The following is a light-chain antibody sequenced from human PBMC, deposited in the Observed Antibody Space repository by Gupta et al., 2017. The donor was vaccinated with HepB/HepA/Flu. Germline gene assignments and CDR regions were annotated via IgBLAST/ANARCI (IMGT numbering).Light chain of an antibody. V-gene: IGKV1-39*01. CDR2: AAS. J-gene: IGKJ2*01. Sequence: DIQMTQSPSSLSASVGDRVTITCRASQSISSYLNWYQEKPGKAPKFLIYAASSLQSGVPSRFSGSGSGTDFTLTISSRQPEDFATYYCQQSDSNPRYTFGQGTKLEIK. CDR1: QSISSY. CDR3: QQSDSNPRYT.